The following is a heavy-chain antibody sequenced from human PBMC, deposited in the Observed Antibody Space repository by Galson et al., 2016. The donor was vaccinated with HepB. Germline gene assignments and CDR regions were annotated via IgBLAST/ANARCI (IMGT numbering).Heavy chain of an antibody. CDR2: ILVRALST. J-gene: IGHJ4*02. CDR3: AKEGDGYNSRVAWYS. D-gene: IGHD5-24*01. Sequence: SLRLSCAASGFTFSARDMVWVRQAPGKGLEWVASILVRALSTYYADSVKGRFTISRDNSKNTLYLQMNCLIAEDTAIYYCAKEGDGYNSRVAWYSWGQGTLVTVSP. V-gene: IGHV3-23*01. CDR1: GFTFSARD.